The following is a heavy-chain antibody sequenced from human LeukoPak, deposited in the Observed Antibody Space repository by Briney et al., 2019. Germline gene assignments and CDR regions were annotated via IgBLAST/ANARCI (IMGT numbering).Heavy chain of an antibody. D-gene: IGHD3-3*01. CDR3: AKEVARITIFGVAPPSSGMDV. J-gene: IGHJ6*02. V-gene: IGHV3-9*01. Sequence: PGRSLRLSCAASGCTFDDYAMHWVRQAPGKGLEWVSGISWNSGSIGYADSVKGRFTISRDNAKNSLYLQMNSLRAEDTALYYCAKEVARITIFGVAPPSSGMDVWGQGTTVTVSS. CDR2: ISWNSGSI. CDR1: GCTFDDYA.